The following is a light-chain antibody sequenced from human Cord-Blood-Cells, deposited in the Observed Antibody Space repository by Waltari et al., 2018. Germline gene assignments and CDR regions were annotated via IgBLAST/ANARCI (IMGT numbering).Light chain of an antibody. Sequence: SSELTQDPAVSVALGQTVRITCQGDSLRSYYPRWYQQKPGQAPVLVIYGKNNRPSGIPDRFSGSSSGNTASLTITGAQAEDEADYYCNSRDSSGNHVVFGGGTKLTVL. J-gene: IGLJ2*01. V-gene: IGLV3-19*01. CDR1: SLRSYY. CDR3: NSRDSSGNHVV. CDR2: GKN.